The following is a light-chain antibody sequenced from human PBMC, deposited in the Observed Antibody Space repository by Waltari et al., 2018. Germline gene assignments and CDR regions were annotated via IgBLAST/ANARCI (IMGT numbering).Light chain of an antibody. V-gene: IGKV1-9*01. CDR1: QGISSY. J-gene: IGKJ2*01. Sequence: IQLTQSPSSLSASVGDRVTITCRASQGISSYLAWYQQKTGKAPKLLIYAASTLQSGVPSRFSGSGSGTDSTLTISSLQPEDFATYYCQQLNSYPYTFGEGTKLEIK. CDR3: QQLNSYPYT. CDR2: AAS.